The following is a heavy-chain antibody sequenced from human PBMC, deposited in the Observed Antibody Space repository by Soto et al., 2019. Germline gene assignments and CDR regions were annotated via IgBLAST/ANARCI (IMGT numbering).Heavy chain of an antibody. CDR2: ISSRSSYI. V-gene: IGHV3-21*01. J-gene: IGHJ5*02. Sequence: EVQLGESGGGRVKPGGSLRLSCAASGFTFSRYSMNWVRQAPGKGLEWVSSISSRSSYIYYADSVKGRFTISRDNAKNSLYLQMNSLRAEDTAVYYCARRASSSSGWFDPWGQGTLVTVSS. CDR3: ARRASSSSGWFDP. D-gene: IGHD6-6*01. CDR1: GFTFSRYS.